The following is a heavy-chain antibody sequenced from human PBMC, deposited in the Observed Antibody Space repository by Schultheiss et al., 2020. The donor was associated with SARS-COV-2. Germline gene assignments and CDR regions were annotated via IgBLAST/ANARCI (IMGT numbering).Heavy chain of an antibody. Sequence: SQTLSLTCTVSGGSISSGGYYWSWIRQHPGKGLEWIGDIYYSGSTYYNPSLKSRVTISVDTSKNQFSLKLSSVTAADTAVYYCARERAGAITIFGVVTRYGMDVWGQGTTVTVSS. J-gene: IGHJ6*02. V-gene: IGHV4-31*03. D-gene: IGHD3-3*01. CDR1: GGSISSGGYY. CDR2: IYYSGST. CDR3: ARERAGAITIFGVVTRYGMDV.